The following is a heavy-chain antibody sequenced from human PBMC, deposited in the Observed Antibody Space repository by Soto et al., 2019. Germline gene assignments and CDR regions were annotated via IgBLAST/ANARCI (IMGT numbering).Heavy chain of an antibody. D-gene: IGHD2-2*02. V-gene: IGHV3-53*04. CDR2: IYSGSST. Sequence: EVQLVESGGGLVQPGGSLRLSCAASGFTVTSNYMSWVRQAPGKGLEWVSVIYSGSSTYYADSVKGRFTISRHNSQNTLYLQMNRLRAEDMGVYYCARGEGYCSSTSCHRYYFDYWGQGTLVTVSS. J-gene: IGHJ4*02. CDR3: ARGEGYCSSTSCHRYYFDY. CDR1: GFTVTSNY.